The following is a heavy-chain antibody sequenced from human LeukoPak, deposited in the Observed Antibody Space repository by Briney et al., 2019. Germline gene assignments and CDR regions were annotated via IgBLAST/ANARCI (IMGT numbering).Heavy chain of an antibody. CDR2: INPNTGNP. J-gene: IGHJ6*03. CDR1: GYSFTTYA. V-gene: IGHV7-4-1*02. D-gene: IGHD3-10*01. Sequence: ASVKVSCKASGYSFTTYAMNWLRQAPGQGLEWMGWINPNTGNPTYAPGFTGRFVFSLDTSVSTAYLQISGLKADDTAVYFCARGRGASYASGSSGTKSYYYMDVWGKGTTVTVSS. CDR3: ARGRGASYASGSSGTKSYYYMDV.